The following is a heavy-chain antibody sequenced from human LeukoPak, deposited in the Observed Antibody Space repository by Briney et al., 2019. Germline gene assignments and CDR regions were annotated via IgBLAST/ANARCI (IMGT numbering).Heavy chain of an antibody. CDR1: GFTFSSYG. V-gene: IGHV3-30*03. CDR3: AQAAAGNPSYYYYGMDV. D-gene: IGHD6-13*01. J-gene: IGHJ6*02. Sequence: PGRSLRLSCAAAGFTFSSYGMHWVRQAPGKGLEWVAVISYDGSNKYYADSVKGRFTISRDNSKNTLYMQMNSLRAEDTAVYYCAQAAAGNPSYYYYGMDVWGQGTTVTISS. CDR2: ISYDGSNK.